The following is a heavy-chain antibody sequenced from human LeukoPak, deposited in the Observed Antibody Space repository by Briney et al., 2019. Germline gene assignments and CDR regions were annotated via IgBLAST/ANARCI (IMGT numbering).Heavy chain of an antibody. CDR3: AKSAEGVPAAAIPDYWVFDVVTGFDY. CDR1: GFTFSSYA. CDR2: ISGSGGST. Sequence: PGGSLRLSCAASGFTFSSYAMSWVRQAPGKGLEWVSAISGSGGSTYYADSVKGRFTISRDNSKNTLYLQMNSLRAEDTAVYYCAKSAEGVPAAAIPDYWVFDVVTGFDYWGQGTLVTVSS. V-gene: IGHV3-23*01. J-gene: IGHJ4*02. D-gene: IGHD2-2*01.